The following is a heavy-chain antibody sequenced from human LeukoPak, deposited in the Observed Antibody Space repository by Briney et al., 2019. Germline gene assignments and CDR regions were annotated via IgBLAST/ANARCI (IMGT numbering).Heavy chain of an antibody. V-gene: IGHV3-23*01. J-gene: IGHJ5*02. CDR1: GFTFSSFA. D-gene: IGHD3-3*01. CDR2: ISGSGGST. CDR3: AKGLGYDFWSGPDWFDP. Sequence: GGSLRLSCAASGFTFSSFAMSWVRQAPGKGLWWVSLISGSGGSTYYADSVKGRFTISRDNSKNTLYLQMSSLRAEDTAVCYCAKGLGYDFWSGPDWFDPWGQGTLVTVSS.